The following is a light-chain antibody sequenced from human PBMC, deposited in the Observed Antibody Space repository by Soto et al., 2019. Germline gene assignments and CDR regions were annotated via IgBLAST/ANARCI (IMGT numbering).Light chain of an antibody. CDR3: QPWDHCTNYI. V-gene: IGLV4-69*02. Sequence: QPVRTQAPSASASPGASVKLTCTLSSGHSSYAIAWHQQQPEKGPRYLMKLNSDGSHSKGDGIPDRFSGSSSGAERYLTISSLQSEDEADYYCQPWDHCTNYIFGFGTKLTV. J-gene: IGLJ1*01. CDR1: SGHSSYA. CDR2: LNSDGSH.